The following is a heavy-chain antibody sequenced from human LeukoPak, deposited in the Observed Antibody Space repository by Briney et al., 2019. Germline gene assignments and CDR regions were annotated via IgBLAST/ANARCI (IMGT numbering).Heavy chain of an antibody. CDR3: ARVHYGMNV. CDR2: IYHSGST. Sequence: SGTLSLTCAVSGNSIISTNWWSWVRQPPGKGLEWIGEIYHSGSTNYNPSLKSRVTISVDKSNNQFSLNLSSVTAADTAVYYCARVHYGMNVWGQGTTVTVSS. J-gene: IGHJ6*02. V-gene: IGHV4-4*02. CDR1: GNSIISTNW.